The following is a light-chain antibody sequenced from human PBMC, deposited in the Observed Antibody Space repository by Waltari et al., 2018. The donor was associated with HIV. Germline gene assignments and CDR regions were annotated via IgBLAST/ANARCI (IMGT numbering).Light chain of an antibody. CDR3: QQYGTAPQT. J-gene: IGKJ1*01. CDR2: GAN. CDR1: QSVSSSF. V-gene: IGKV3-20*01. Sequence: IVLTQSPDTLSLFPGERATLPCRASQSVSSSFLAWYQQKPGQAPRLLIFGANTRATGIADRFRGSGSGTDFTLIINRLEPEDFAVYHCQQYGTAPQTFGQGTKVEIK.